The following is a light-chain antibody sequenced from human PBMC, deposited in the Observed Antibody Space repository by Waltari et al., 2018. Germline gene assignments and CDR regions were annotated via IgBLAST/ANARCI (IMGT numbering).Light chain of an antibody. CDR2: EDA. V-gene: IGLV3-1*01. Sequence: SYALTQPPSVSVSPGKPVVIPCSGDDLGSKYVHWYQQKSGQSPVLVIYEDAKRPSGIPGRCSGSNSGNTATLTISGTQAMDEADYYCQTWDINTGIFGGGTKLTVL. CDR3: QTWDINTGI. CDR1: DLGSKY. J-gene: IGLJ2*01.